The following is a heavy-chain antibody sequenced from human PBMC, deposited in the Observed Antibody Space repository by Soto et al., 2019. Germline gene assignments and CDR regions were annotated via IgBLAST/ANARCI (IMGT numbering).Heavy chain of an antibody. D-gene: IGHD3-16*01. CDR3: ARIKLVEFFFINVDVYDMDV. CDR2: ISSDGRYI. V-gene: IGHV3-48*02. J-gene: IGHJ6*02. Sequence: EVQLVESGGGLVQPGGSLRLSCAASGFTLSNYAVNWVRQAPGKGLEWVSYISSDGRYIYYGDSVKGRFTISRDNARNSVYLQMNSLRDEDTAVYYCARIKLVEFFFINVDVYDMDVWGQGTPVTVSS. CDR1: GFTLSNYA.